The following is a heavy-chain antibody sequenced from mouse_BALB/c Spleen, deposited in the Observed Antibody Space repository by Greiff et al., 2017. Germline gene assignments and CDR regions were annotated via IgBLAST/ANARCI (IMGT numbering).Heavy chain of an antibody. J-gene: IGHJ4*01. D-gene: IGHD1-1*01. Sequence: DVQLQESGPGLVKPSQSLSLTCTVTGYSITSDYAWNWIRQFPGNKLEWMGYISYSGSTSYNPSLKSRISITRDTSKNQFFLQLNSVTTEDTATYYGAAKFLYYGSSYGYAMDYWGQGTSVTVSS. CDR3: AAKFLYYGSSYGYAMDY. V-gene: IGHV3-2*02. CDR1: GYSITSDYA. CDR2: ISYSGST.